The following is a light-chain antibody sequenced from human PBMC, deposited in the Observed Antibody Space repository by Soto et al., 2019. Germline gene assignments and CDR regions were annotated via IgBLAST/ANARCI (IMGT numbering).Light chain of an antibody. CDR2: AAS. CDR1: QGISSY. CDR3: QQLNSYL. V-gene: IGKV1-9*01. J-gene: IGKJ5*01. Sequence: DLQLTQSPSFLSASVGDRVTITCRASQGISSYLAWYQQKPGKAPKLLIYAASTLQSGVPSRFSGSGSGTEFTLTISSLQPEDFATYYCQQLNSYLFGQGTRLEIK.